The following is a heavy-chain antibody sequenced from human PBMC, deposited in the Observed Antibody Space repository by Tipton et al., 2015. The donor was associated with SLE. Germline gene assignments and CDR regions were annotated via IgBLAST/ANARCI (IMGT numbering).Heavy chain of an antibody. CDR1: GFTVSSNY. CDR3: ARDLGSWGFDY. Sequence: RSLRLSCAASGFTVSSNYMSWVRQAPGKGLEWVAVISYDGSNKYYADSVKGRFTISRDNSKNTLYLRMNSLRAEDTAVYYCARDLGSWGFDYWGQGTLVTVSS. D-gene: IGHD2-15*01. V-gene: IGHV3-30*03. CDR2: ISYDGSNK. J-gene: IGHJ4*02.